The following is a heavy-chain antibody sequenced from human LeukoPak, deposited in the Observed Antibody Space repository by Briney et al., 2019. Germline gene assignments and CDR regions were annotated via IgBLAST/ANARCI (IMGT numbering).Heavy chain of an antibody. CDR2: IIPIFGTA. V-gene: IGHV1-69*05. J-gene: IGHJ6*03. CDR3: AREGMSYDFWSGATDYYYYYYMDV. D-gene: IGHD3-3*01. Sequence: SVKVSCKASGGTFGSYAISWVRQAPGQGLEWMGGIIPIFGTANYAQKFQGRVTITTDESTSTAYMELSSLRSEDTAVYYCAREGMSYDFWSGATDYYYYYYMDVWGKGTTVTVSS. CDR1: GGTFGSYA.